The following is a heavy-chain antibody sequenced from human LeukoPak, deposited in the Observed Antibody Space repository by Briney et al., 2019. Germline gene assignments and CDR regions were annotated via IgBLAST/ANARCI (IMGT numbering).Heavy chain of an antibody. CDR1: GGSLTYYY. Sequence: SETLSLTCSVSGGSLTYYYWTWIRQPPGRRPEWIGFIYYSGSTNYNPSLESRVAFSVDTSKNQVSLKLSSVTAADTAIYYCAVLQILPVLIPCTFDSWGRGTLVTVSS. CDR3: AVLQILPVLIPCTFDS. CDR2: IYYSGST. V-gene: IGHV4-59*01. D-gene: IGHD2/OR15-2a*01. J-gene: IGHJ2*01.